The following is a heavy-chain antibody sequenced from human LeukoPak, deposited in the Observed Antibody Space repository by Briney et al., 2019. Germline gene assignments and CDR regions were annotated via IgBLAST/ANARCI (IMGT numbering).Heavy chain of an antibody. Sequence: VASVKVSCKASGYTFTSYAMNWVRQAPGQGLEWMGWINTNTGNPTYAQGFTGRFVFSLDTSVSTAYLQISSLKAEDTAVYYCARVYLPIAVAVSASDYWGQGTLVTVSS. V-gene: IGHV7-4-1*02. CDR2: INTNTGNP. D-gene: IGHD6-19*01. J-gene: IGHJ4*02. CDR1: GYTFTSYA. CDR3: ARVYLPIAVAVSASDY.